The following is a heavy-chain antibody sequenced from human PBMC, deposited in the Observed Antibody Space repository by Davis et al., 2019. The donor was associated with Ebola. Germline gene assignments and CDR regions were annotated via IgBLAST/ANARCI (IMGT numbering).Heavy chain of an antibody. CDR2: IKSKTDGGTT. Sequence: GESLKISCAASGFTFSNAWMSWVRQAPGKGLEWVGRIKSKTDGGTTDYAAPVKGRFTISRDDSKNTLYLQMNSLRAEDTAVYYCAREGGLRTLDVWGQGTTVTVSS. CDR1: GFTFSNAW. D-gene: IGHD5-12*01. J-gene: IGHJ6*02. V-gene: IGHV3-15*01. CDR3: AREGGLRTLDV.